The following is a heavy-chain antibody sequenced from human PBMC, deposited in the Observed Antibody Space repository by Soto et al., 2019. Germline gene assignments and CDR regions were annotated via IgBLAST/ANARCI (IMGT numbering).Heavy chain of an antibody. Sequence: SETLSLTCTVSGGSISSYYWSWIRQPPGKGLEWIEYIYYSGSTNYNPSLKSRVTISVDTSKNQFSLKLSSVTAADTAVYYCAREDVVRAFDIWGQGTMVTVSS. J-gene: IGHJ3*02. D-gene: IGHD2-21*01. CDR3: AREDVVRAFDI. CDR2: IYYSGST. CDR1: GGSISSYY. V-gene: IGHV4-59*01.